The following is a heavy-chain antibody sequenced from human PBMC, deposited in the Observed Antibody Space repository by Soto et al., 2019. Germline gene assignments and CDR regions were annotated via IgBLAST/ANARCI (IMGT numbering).Heavy chain of an antibody. Sequence: QVQLVQSGAEVKKPGASVKVSCTASGFHFSHYGFTWARQAPGQGLQWLGWISANNGNTNYGQKFQGRIAMTTYTSTSTTYMELMTVTPDDTAVYCCARDPIMGNGDHGMALASGGQGTLVTVS. J-gene: IGHJ4*02. CDR3: ARDPIMGNGDHGMALAS. CDR1: GFHFSHYG. CDR2: ISANNGNT. D-gene: IGHD4-17*01. V-gene: IGHV1-18*04.